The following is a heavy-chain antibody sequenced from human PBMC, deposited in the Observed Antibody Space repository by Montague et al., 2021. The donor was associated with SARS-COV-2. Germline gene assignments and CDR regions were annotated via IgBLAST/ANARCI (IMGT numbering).Heavy chain of an antibody. Sequence: SETLSLTCTVSGGSISSSDSYWGWIRQPPGKGLEWIGYIYYSGSTNYNPSLKSRVTISVDTSKNQFSLKLSSVTAADTAVYYCARQYYDSSGEDAFDIWGQGTMVTVSS. J-gene: IGHJ3*02. CDR2: IYYSGST. D-gene: IGHD3-22*01. V-gene: IGHV4-61*05. CDR3: ARQYYDSSGEDAFDI. CDR1: GGSISSSDSY.